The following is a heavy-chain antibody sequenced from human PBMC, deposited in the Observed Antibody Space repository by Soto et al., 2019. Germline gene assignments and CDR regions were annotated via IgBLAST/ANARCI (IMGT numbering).Heavy chain of an antibody. J-gene: IGHJ3*02. D-gene: IGHD3-22*01. V-gene: IGHV4-31*03. CDR3: ARGIVVDRGDAFDI. Sequence: PSEALSVTCTVSGGSISRGGYYWSWIRQHPGKGLEWIGYIYYSGSTYYNPSLKSRVTISVDTSKNQFSLKLSSVTAADTAVYYCARGIVVDRGDAFDIWGQGTMVTVSS. CDR1: GGSISRGGYY. CDR2: IYYSGST.